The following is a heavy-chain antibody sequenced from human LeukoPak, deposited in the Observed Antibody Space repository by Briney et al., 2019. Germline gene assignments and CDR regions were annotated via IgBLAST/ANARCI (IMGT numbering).Heavy chain of an antibody. J-gene: IGHJ4*02. CDR3: ARAPYSSSWYFDY. CDR1: GFTDCSRY. CDR2: IYSGGST. V-gene: IGHV3-66*01. Sequence: GGPLRLFCAPSGFTDCSRYMTWLPHAPGKAVEWVSVIYSGGSTHYAGSVKSRFTISRDNSKNTVYLQMNSLRAEDTAVYHCARAPYSSSWYFDYWGQGTLVIVSS. D-gene: IGHD6-13*01.